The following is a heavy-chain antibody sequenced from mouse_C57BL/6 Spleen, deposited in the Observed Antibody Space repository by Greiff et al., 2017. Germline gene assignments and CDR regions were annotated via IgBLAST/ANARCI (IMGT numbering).Heavy chain of an antibody. J-gene: IGHJ4*01. V-gene: IGHV1-26*01. D-gene: IGHD2-1*01. Sequence: EVQLQQSGPELVKPGASVKISCKASGYTFTDYYMNWVKQSHGKSLEWIGDINPNNGGTSYNQKFKGKATLTVDKSSSTAYMELRSLTSEDSAVYYCARSFGNWDAMDYWGQGTSVTVSS. CDR2: INPNNGGT. CDR3: ARSFGNWDAMDY. CDR1: GYTFTDYY.